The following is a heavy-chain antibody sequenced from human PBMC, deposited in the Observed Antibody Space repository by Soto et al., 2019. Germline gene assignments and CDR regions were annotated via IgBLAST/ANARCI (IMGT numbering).Heavy chain of an antibody. CDR1: GYIFTSHW. J-gene: IGHJ4*02. Sequence: GESLKISCKVSGYIFTSHWIGWVRQVPGKGLEWMGIVYPGDSDTRYSPSFQGQITISADKSIDTAYLQWSSLKASDTAIYYCARSSYFDYWGQGTLVTVSS. CDR3: ARSSYFDY. CDR2: VYPGDSDT. V-gene: IGHV5-51*01. D-gene: IGHD6-6*01.